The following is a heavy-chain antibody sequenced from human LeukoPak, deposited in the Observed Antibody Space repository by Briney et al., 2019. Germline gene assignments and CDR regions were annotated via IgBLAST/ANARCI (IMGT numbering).Heavy chain of an antibody. V-gene: IGHV4-39*01. Sequence: SETLSLTCTVSGGSISSSSHYWGWISQPPGKGLEWTGSIFYSGSTYYNPSLKSRVTISVDTSKNQFSLKLSSVTAADTAVYYCARVQLSSYYYIDVWGKGTTVTVS. CDR3: ARVQLSSYYYIDV. J-gene: IGHJ6*03. CDR2: IFYSGST. D-gene: IGHD2-2*01. CDR1: GGSISSSSHY.